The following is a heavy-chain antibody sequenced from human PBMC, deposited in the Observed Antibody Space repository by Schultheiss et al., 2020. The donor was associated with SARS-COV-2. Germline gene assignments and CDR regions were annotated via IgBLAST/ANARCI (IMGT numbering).Heavy chain of an antibody. CDR1: GGSVSSGSYY. CDR2: MYYSGST. Sequence: SETLSLTCTVSGGSVSSGSYYWSWIRQPPGKGLEWIGTMYYSGSTYYNPSLKSRVTISVDTSKSQFSLKLSSVTAADTAVYYCARVMTTVSAYDYWGQGTLVTVSS. V-gene: IGHV4-39*07. CDR3: ARVMTTVSAYDY. D-gene: IGHD4-17*01. J-gene: IGHJ4*02.